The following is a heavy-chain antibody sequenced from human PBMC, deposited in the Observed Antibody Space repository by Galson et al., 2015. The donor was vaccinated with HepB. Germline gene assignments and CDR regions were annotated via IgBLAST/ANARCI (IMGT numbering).Heavy chain of an antibody. J-gene: IGHJ4*02. CDR1: GFTFSSYA. CDR2: ISGSGGST. V-gene: IGHV3-23*01. Sequence: SLRLSCAASGFTFSSYAMSWVRQAPGKGLEWVSAISGSGGSTYYADSVKGRFTISRDNSKNTLYLQMNSLRAEDTAVYYCARDYYYDSSGKGIFDYWGQGTLVTVSS. D-gene: IGHD3-22*01. CDR3: ARDYYYDSSGKGIFDY.